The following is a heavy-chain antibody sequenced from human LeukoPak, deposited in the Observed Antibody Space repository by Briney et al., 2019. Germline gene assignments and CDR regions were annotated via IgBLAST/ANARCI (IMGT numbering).Heavy chain of an antibody. J-gene: IGHJ4*02. V-gene: IGHV3-74*01. Sequence: GGSLRLSCAASGFTFSRYWMHWVRQAPGKGLVWVSRINSDGRTTGYADSVRGRFTISRDNAKNTLYLQLHSLRGEDTAVYYCAGRTGSSDFDYWGQGILVTVSS. D-gene: IGHD1-26*01. CDR1: GFTFSRYW. CDR2: INSDGRTT. CDR3: AGRTGSSDFDY.